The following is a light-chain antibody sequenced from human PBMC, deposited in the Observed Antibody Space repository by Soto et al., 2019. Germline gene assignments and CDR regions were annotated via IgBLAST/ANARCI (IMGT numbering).Light chain of an antibody. V-gene: IGKV1-13*02. J-gene: IGKJ5*01. Sequence: AIQLTQSPSSLSASVGDRVTITCRASQDITSALAWYQQKPGKAPNLLIYAASSLKSGVPSRFSGSGSGTDFTLTISSLQPEDFATYYCHQSNSYVITFGQGTRLETK. CDR3: HQSNSYVIT. CDR2: AAS. CDR1: QDITSA.